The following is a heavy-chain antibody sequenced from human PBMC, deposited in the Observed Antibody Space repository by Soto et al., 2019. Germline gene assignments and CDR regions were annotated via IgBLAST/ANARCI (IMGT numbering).Heavy chain of an antibody. CDR1: GGTFSSYA. Sequence: SLKVSCKASGGTFSSYAISWVRQAPGQGLEWMGGIIPIFGTANYAQKFQGRVTITADESTSTAYMELSSLRSEDTAVYYCARALGYCSSTSCYYNWFDPWGQGTLVTVSS. CDR3: ARALGYCSSTSCYYNWFDP. J-gene: IGHJ5*02. CDR2: IIPIFGTA. V-gene: IGHV1-69*13. D-gene: IGHD2-2*01.